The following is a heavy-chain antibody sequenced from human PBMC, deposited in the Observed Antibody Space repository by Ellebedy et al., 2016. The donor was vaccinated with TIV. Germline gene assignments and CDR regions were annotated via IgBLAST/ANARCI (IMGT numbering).Heavy chain of an antibody. V-gene: IGHV4-34*01. CDR1: GGSFTNYY. Sequence: MPSETLSLTCGFYGGSFTNYYWGWIRQPPGKGLEWIGDINHSGDTNYSPSLKSRVTISIDTSQNQFSLRLTSVTAADTAVYYCARGGAAGSSDYYYGMDVWGQGTTVTVSS. CDR3: ARGGAAGSSDYYYGMDV. CDR2: INHSGDT. J-gene: IGHJ6*02. D-gene: IGHD6-13*01.